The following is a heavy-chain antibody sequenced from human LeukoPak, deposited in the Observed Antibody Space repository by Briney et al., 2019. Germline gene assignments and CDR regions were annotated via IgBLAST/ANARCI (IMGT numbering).Heavy chain of an antibody. CDR1: GGTFSSYA. CDR2: IIPIFGTA. D-gene: IGHD1-7*01. V-gene: IGHV1-69*05. Sequence: ASVKVSCKASGGTFSSYAISWVRQAPGQGLEWMGGIIPIFGTANYAQKFQGRVTITTDESASTAYMELSSLRSEDTAVYYCARRSTGTTSFDYWGQGTLVTVPS. J-gene: IGHJ4*02. CDR3: ARRSTGTTSFDY.